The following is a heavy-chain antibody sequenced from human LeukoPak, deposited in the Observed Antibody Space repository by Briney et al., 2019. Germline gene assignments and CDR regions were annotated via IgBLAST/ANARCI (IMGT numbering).Heavy chain of an antibody. CDR3: ATPFIVVAPAAQTPRTDY. D-gene: IGHD2-2*01. CDR1: GFTFSSYS. Sequence: GGSLRLSCAASGFTFSSYSMNWVRQAPGKGLEWVSSISSSSSYIYYADSVKGRFTISRDNAKNSLYLQMNSLRAEDTAVYYCATPFIVVAPAAQTPRTDYWGQGTLVTVSS. J-gene: IGHJ4*02. V-gene: IGHV3-21*01. CDR2: ISSSSSYI.